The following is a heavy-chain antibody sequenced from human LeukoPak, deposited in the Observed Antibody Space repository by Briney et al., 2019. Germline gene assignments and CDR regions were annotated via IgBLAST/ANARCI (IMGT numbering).Heavy chain of an antibody. CDR2: ISSSSSYI. Sequence: GGSLRLSCAASGFTFSSYSMNWVRQAPGKGLEWVSSISSSSSYIYYADSVKGRFTISRDNAKNSLYLQMNSLRAEDTAVYYCARDEGGGYDPFDYWGQGTLVTVSS. CDR3: ARDEGGGYDPFDY. J-gene: IGHJ4*02. D-gene: IGHD5-12*01. V-gene: IGHV3-21*01. CDR1: GFTFSSYS.